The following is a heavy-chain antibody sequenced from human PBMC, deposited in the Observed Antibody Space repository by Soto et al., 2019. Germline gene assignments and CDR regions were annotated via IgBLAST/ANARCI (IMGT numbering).Heavy chain of an antibody. J-gene: IGHJ6*02. CDR1: GGTFSSYA. CDR3: ARSQGSSTSLEIYYYYYYGMDV. V-gene: IGHV1-69*01. Sequence: QVXLVXSGAEVKKPGSSVNVSCKASGGTFSSYAISWVRQAPGQXXXXXGGIIPISETTNYAQKFQGRVTITADESKSTAYMELSSLRSEDTAVYYCARSQGSSTSLEIYYYYYYGMDVWGQGTTVTVSS. CDR2: IIPISETT. D-gene: IGHD2-2*01.